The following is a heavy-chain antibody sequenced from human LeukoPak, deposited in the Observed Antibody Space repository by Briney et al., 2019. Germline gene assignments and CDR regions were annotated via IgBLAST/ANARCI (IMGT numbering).Heavy chain of an antibody. D-gene: IGHD3-22*01. CDR2: IIPIFGTA. V-gene: IGHV1-69*13. CDR1: GGTFSSYA. CDR3: ARVVGSGSFDY. Sequence: ASVKVSCKASGGTFSSYAISWVRQAPGQGLEWMGGIIPIFGTANYAQKFQGRVTITADESTSTAYMELRSLRSDDTAVYYCARVVGSGSFDYWGQGTLVTVSS. J-gene: IGHJ4*02.